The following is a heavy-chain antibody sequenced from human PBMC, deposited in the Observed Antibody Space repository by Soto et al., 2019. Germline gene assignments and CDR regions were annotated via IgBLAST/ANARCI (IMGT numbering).Heavy chain of an antibody. V-gene: IGHV5-51*01. J-gene: IGHJ4*02. D-gene: IGHD1-7*01. CDR3: ARLFRELPPAEDS. CDR2: IYPGDSDT. CDR1: GYSFSSYW. Sequence: PGESLKISCKGSGYSFSSYWIGWVRQIPGKGLEWMGIIYPGDSDTRYSPSFQGQVTISADKSISTAYLQWSSLKASDTAMYYCARLFRELPPAEDSWGQGTLVTVSS.